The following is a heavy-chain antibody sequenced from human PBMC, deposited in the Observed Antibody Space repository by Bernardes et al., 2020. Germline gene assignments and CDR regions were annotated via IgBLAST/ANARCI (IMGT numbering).Heavy chain of an antibody. J-gene: IGHJ6*02. D-gene: IGHD2-2*01. CDR2: ISSSSSYI. V-gene: IGHV3-21*01. CDR1: GFTFSSYS. Sequence: GGSLRLSCAASGFTFSSYSMNWVRQAPGKGLEWVSSISSSSSYIYYADSVKGRFTISRDNAKNSLYLQMNSLRAEDTAVYYCARDSTTERDPDNIVVVPAAITPRYYYYGMDVWGQGTTVTVSS. CDR3: ARDSTTERDPDNIVVVPAAITPRYYYYGMDV.